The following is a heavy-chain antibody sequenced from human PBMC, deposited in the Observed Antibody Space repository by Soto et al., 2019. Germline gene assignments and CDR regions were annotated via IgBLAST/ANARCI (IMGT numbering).Heavy chain of an antibody. CDR3: TKSPRVAKVFRWGLDP. V-gene: IGHV3-23*01. CDR2: LSGSETM. D-gene: IGHD5-12*01. J-gene: IGHJ5*02. Sequence: GGSLRLSCAASGFSVSDYAIAWVRQAPGKGLEWVSSLSGSETMRQADSVKGRFTISRDNSKNTVYLQMNNLRVEDTALYYCTKSPRVAKVFRWGLDPWGQGTLVTVSS. CDR1: GFSVSDYA.